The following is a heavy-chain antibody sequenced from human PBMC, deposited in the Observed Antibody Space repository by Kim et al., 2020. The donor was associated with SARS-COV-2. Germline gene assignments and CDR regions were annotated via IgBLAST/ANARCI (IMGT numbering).Heavy chain of an antibody. V-gene: IGHV3-23*01. CDR1: GFTFSSYA. CDR2: ISGNGSST. Sequence: GGSLRLSCAASGFTFSSYAMTWVRQAPGKGLEWVSAISGNGSSTYYADSVKGRFTIFRDNSKNTLDLQMNSLRAEDTAVYYCAKDLPSPSRYIYGYFDYWGRGILVTASS. D-gene: IGHD5-18*01. J-gene: IGHJ4*02. CDR3: AKDLPSPSRYIYGYFDY.